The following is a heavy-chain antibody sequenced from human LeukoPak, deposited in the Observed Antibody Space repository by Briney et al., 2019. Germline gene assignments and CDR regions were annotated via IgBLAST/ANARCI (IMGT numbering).Heavy chain of an antibody. CDR2: ISGSGGST. CDR1: GFTFSSYA. J-gene: IGHJ4*02. Sequence: GGSLRLSCAASGFTFSSYAMSWVRQAPGKGLEWVSAISGSGGSTYYADSVKGRFTISRDNSKNTLYLQMNSLRAEDTAVYYCAKDPSYYDSSGYPRGYFDYWGQGTLVTVSS. D-gene: IGHD3-22*01. V-gene: IGHV3-23*01. CDR3: AKDPSYYDSSGYPRGYFDY.